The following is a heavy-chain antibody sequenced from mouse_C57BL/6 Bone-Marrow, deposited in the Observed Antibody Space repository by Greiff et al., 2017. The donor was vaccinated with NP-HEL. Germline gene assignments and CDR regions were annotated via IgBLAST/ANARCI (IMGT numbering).Heavy chain of an antibody. V-gene: IGHV1-9*01. Sequence: QVQLKESGAELMKPGASVKLSCKATGYTFTGYWIEWVKQRPGHGLEWIGEILPGSGSTNYNEKFKGKATFTADTSSNTAYMQLSSLTTEDSAIYYCAPPLEGNYYGSSYRFAYWGQGTLVTVSA. CDR1: GYTFTGYW. J-gene: IGHJ3*01. CDR3: APPLEGNYYGSSYRFAY. D-gene: IGHD1-1*01. CDR2: ILPGSGST.